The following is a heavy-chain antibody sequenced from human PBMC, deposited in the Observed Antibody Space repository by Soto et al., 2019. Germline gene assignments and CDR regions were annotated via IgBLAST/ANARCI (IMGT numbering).Heavy chain of an antibody. CDR1: GGTFSSYA. CDR3: ARDFHLYGWLRGFDY. V-gene: IGHV1-69*13. CDR2: IIPIFGTA. J-gene: IGHJ4*02. Sequence: SVKVSCKASGGTFSSYAISWVRQAPGQGLEWMGGIIPIFGTANYAQKFQGRVTITADESTSTAYMELSSLRSEDTAVYYCARDFHLYGWLRGFDYWGQGXLVTVSS. D-gene: IGHD5-12*01.